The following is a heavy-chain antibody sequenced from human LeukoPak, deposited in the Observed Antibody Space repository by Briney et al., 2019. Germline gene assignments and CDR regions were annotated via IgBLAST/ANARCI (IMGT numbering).Heavy chain of an antibody. J-gene: IGHJ4*02. D-gene: IGHD6-19*01. CDR3: AKDLGGSGWTLFDC. CDR2: LNSGGST. CDR1: RFPFNIFA. V-gene: IGHV3-23*01. Sequence: GGSLRLSCAASRFPFNIFAMSWLRQAPGKGLEWVSALNSGGSTYYADSVKGRFTISRDTSKNTLYLQMNSLRAEDTAVYYCAKDLGGSGWTLFDCWGPGTLVTVSS.